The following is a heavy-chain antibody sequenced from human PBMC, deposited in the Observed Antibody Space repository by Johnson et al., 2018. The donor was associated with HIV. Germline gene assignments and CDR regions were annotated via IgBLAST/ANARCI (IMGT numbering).Heavy chain of an antibody. D-gene: IGHD2-2*01. V-gene: IGHV3-30*04. J-gene: IGHJ3*02. CDR1: GFTFRSYA. CDR3: ARDRCSSTSCINAFDI. CDR2: ISYDGTNK. Sequence: QVQLVESGGGVVQPGRSLRLSCAASGFTFRSYAMHWVRQAPGKGLEWVADISYDGTNKYYADSVNGRFTISRDNSKNTLYLQMNSQRAEDTAVYYCARDRCSSTSCINAFDIWGQGTMVTVSS.